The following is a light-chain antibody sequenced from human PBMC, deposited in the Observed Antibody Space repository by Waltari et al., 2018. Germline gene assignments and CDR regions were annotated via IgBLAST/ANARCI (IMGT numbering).Light chain of an antibody. J-gene: IGKJ2*01. CDR1: QSITKKF. V-gene: IGKV3-20*01. CDR3: QQYGSSVMYT. CDR2: GAS. Sequence: VLTQSPGTLSLSPGESAPLSCRASQSITKKFFAWYQQKPGQAPRLLIYGASSRAAGIPDRFSGSGSGTDFTLTISRLEPEDSAVYYCQQYGSSVMYTFGQGTKLEIK.